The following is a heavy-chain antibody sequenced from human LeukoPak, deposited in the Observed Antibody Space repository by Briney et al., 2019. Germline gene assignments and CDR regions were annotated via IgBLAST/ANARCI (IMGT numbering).Heavy chain of an antibody. J-gene: IGHJ4*02. D-gene: IGHD3-10*01. V-gene: IGHV3-7*01. CDR2: IKQDGSEK. CDR3: ARDYASDY. Sequence: GGSLRLSCAAFGFTFSSYWMSWVRQAPGKGLEWVANIKQDGSEKYYVDSVKGRFTISRDNAKNSLYLQMSSLRAEDTAVYYCARDYASDYWGQGTLVTVSS. CDR1: GFTFSSYW.